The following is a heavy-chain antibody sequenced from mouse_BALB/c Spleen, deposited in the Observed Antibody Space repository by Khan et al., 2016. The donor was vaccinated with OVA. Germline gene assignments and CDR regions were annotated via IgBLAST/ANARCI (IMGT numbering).Heavy chain of an antibody. Sequence: IQLVQSGPELEKPGASVKISCKASGYSFTGYNMNWVKQSNGKSLEWIENIDPYYGGATYNQKFKGKATLTVDKSSSTAYMQLKSLTSEDSAVYYCTRGYGNYVRYYFDYWGQDTTLTVSS. V-gene: IGHV1S135*01. CDR1: GYSFTGYN. CDR3: TRGYGNYVRYYFDY. D-gene: IGHD2-10*02. CDR2: IDPYYGGA. J-gene: IGHJ2*01.